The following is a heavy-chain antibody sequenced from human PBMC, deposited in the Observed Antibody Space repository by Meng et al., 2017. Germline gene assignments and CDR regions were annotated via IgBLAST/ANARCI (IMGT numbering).Heavy chain of an antibody. CDR2: INTNTGNP. CDR1: RYTFTSYA. CDR3: AREGRVDFDY. Sequence: GQCVASGSELKEPEPSVKVSFKAFRYTFTSYAMKWVRQAPGQGLEWMGWINTNTGNPTYAQGFTGRFVFSLDTSVSTAYLQISSLKAEDTAVYYCAREGRVDFDYWGQGTLVTVSS. J-gene: IGHJ4*02. D-gene: IGHD1-26*01. V-gene: IGHV7-4-1*02.